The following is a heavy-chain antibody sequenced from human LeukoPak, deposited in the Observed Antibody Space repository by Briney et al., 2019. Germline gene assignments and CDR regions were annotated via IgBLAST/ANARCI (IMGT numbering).Heavy chain of an antibody. Sequence: SETLSLTCTVSGGSISSSSYYWGWIRQPPGKGREWIGSIYYSGSTYYNPSLKSRVTISVDTSKNQFSLKLSSVTAADTAVYYCARVHSSGNEAMDYWGQGTLVTVSS. CDR3: ARVHSSGNEAMDY. CDR2: IYYSGST. CDR1: GGSISSSSYY. J-gene: IGHJ4*02. D-gene: IGHD6-19*01. V-gene: IGHV4-39*01.